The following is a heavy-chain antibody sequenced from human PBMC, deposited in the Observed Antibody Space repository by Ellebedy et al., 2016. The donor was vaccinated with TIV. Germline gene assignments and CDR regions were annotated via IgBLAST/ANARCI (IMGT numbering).Heavy chain of an antibody. CDR1: GDSISSYY. CDR2: IYYSGST. D-gene: IGHD3-10*01. Sequence: SETLSLXXTVSGDSISSYYWSWIRQPPGKGLEWIGYIYYSGSTNYNPSLKSRVTISVDTSKNQFSLKLSSVTAADTAVYYCARDLGSGRYPGHWGQGTLVTVSS. J-gene: IGHJ4*02. V-gene: IGHV4-59*01. CDR3: ARDLGSGRYPGH.